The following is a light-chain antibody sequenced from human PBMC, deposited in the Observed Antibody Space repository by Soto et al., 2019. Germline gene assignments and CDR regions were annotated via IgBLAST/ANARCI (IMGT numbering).Light chain of an antibody. CDR2: DVT. J-gene: IGLJ2*01. Sequence: QSALTQPASVSGSPGQSITISCTGTSSDVGGYDYVSWYQQHPGKAPKLMIYDVTNRPSGVSTRFSASKSGNTASLTISWLHVEDEADYYCSSYTSSDSLVFGGGTKVTVL. V-gene: IGLV2-14*03. CDR3: SSYTSSDSLV. CDR1: SSDVGGYDY.